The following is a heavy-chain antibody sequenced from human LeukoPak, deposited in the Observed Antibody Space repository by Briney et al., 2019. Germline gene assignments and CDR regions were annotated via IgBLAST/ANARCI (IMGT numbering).Heavy chain of an antibody. J-gene: IGHJ4*02. Sequence: ASVKVSCKASGYTFTSYAMHWVRQAPGQRLEWMGWINAGNGNTKYSQKLQGRVTMTTDTSTSTAYMELRSLKSDDTAVYYCAREGHDYWGQGTLVTVSS. CDR3: AREGHDY. CDR1: GYTFTSYA. V-gene: IGHV1-3*01. CDR2: INAGNGNT.